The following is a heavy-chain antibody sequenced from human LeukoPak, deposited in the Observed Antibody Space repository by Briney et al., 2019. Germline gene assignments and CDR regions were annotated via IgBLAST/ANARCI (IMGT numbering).Heavy chain of an antibody. Sequence: PGGSLRLSCAASGFTFNNFWMHWVRHAPGKGLVWISRINSDGRSTNYADSVKGRFNISRDDAKNTLYLQMNGLRAEDTAVYYCAKDFYGSGSNWFDPWGQGTLVTVSS. D-gene: IGHD3-10*01. CDR1: GFTFNNFW. J-gene: IGHJ5*02. CDR3: AKDFYGSGSNWFDP. V-gene: IGHV3-74*01. CDR2: INSDGRST.